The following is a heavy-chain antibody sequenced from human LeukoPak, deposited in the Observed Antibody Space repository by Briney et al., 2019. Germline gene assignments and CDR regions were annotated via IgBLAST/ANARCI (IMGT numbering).Heavy chain of an antibody. CDR1: GFTFSSYA. J-gene: IGHJ4*02. V-gene: IGHV3-23*01. Sequence: PGGSLRLSCAASGFTFSSYAMSWVRQAPEKGLEWVSTISHSSASTYYADSVKGRFTISRDNSKNTLYLQMNSLRAEDTAVYYCAKEIRYFDCGQGTLVTVSS. CDR3: AKEIRYFD. CDR2: ISHSSAST. D-gene: IGHD3-9*01.